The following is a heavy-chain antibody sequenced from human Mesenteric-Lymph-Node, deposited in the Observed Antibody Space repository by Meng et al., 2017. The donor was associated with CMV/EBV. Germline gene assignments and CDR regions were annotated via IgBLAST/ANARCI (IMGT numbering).Heavy chain of an antibody. Sequence: GSLRLSCAVYGGSFSGYYWSWIRQPPGKGLEWIGEINHSGSTNYNPSLKSRVTISLDTSKNQFSLKLSSVTAADTAVYYCARDRGSSHFYYGLDVWGQGTTVTVSS. CDR1: GGSFSGYY. CDR2: INHSGST. J-gene: IGHJ6*02. D-gene: IGHD6-6*01. CDR3: ARDRGSSHFYYGLDV. V-gene: IGHV4-34*01.